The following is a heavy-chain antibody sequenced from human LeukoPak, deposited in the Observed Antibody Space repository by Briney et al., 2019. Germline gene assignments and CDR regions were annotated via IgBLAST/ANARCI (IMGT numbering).Heavy chain of an antibody. CDR2: ISGSGGST. V-gene: IGHV3-23*01. CDR3: ARDAKYYYGSGSFFYFFDY. D-gene: IGHD3-10*01. Sequence: GGSLRLSCAASGFTFSSYGMSWVRQAPGKGLEWVSAISGSGGSTYYADSVKGRFTISRDNAKNSLFLQMNSLRAEDTAVYYCARDAKYYYGSGSFFYFFDYWGREPWSPSPQ. J-gene: IGHJ4*02. CDR1: GFTFSSYG.